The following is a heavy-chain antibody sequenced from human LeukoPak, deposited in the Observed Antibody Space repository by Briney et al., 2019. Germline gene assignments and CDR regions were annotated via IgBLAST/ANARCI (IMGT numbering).Heavy chain of an antibody. V-gene: IGHV4-38-2*01. J-gene: IGHJ4*02. CDR3: ARSSLTGYYNQ. CDR2: IYRSGST. CDR1: DYSISSGYY. Sequence: PSETLSLTCAVSDYSISSGYYWAWIRQPPGKGLEWIGTIYRSGSTYYNPSLKSRLTISVDTSKNQFSLNLSSVTAADTAVYYCARSSLTGYYNQWGQGTLVTVSS. D-gene: IGHD3-9*01.